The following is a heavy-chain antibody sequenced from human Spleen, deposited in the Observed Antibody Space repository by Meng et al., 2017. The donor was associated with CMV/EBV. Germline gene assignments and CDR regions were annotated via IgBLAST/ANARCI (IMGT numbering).Heavy chain of an antibody. CDR1: GGSVSSGGSY. D-gene: IGHD3-3*01. J-gene: IGHJ5*02. CDR2: VYYTGST. V-gene: IGHV4-61*08. CDR3: ASTKITVFGVVTFETASYNWFDP. Sequence: SETLSLTCTVSGGSVSSGGSYWSWIRQPPGKGPEWIGYVYYTGSTNYNPSLKSRVSISVDTSNNQFSLKLRSVTAADTAVYYCASTKITVFGVVTFETASYNWFDPWGQGTLVTV.